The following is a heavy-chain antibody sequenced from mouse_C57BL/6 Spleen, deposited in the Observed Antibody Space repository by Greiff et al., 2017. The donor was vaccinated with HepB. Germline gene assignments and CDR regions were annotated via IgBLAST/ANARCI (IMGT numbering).Heavy chain of an antibody. D-gene: IGHD2-5*01. V-gene: IGHV7-1*01. CDR2: SRNKDNDNTT. CDR3: ARAAYSKGAMDY. Sequence: EVKVVESGGGLVQSGRSLRLSCATSGFTFSDFYMEWVRQAPGKGLEWIAASRNKDNDNTTEYSASVKGRFIVSRDTSQSILYLQMNALRAEDTAIYYCARAAYSKGAMDYWGQGTSVTVSS. J-gene: IGHJ4*01. CDR1: GFTFSDFY.